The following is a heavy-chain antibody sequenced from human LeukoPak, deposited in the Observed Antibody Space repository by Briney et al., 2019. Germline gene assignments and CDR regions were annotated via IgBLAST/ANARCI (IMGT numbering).Heavy chain of an antibody. J-gene: IGHJ4*02. Sequence: GGSLRLSCAASGFTFSSYTMSWVRQAPGKGLEWVSAITGGGVGTYYADSVKGRFTISRDNSRNTLYLQMNSLRADDTAVYYCAKSEGFDYWGQGTLVTVSS. CDR3: AKSEGFDY. CDR2: ITGGGVGT. CDR1: GFTFSSYT. V-gene: IGHV3-23*01.